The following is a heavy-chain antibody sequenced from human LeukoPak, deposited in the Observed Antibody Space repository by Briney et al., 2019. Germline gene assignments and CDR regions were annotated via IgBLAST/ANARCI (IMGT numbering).Heavy chain of an antibody. CDR1: GGSISSSNW. CDR2: IYHSGST. CDR3: ARFYSSGWVNFDY. Sequence: PSETLSLTCAVSGGSISSSNWWSWVRQPPGKGLEWIGEIYHSGSTNYNPSLKSRVTISVDKSKNQFSLKLSSVTAADTAVYYCARFYSSGWVNFDYWGQGTLVTVSS. J-gene: IGHJ4*02. V-gene: IGHV4-4*02. D-gene: IGHD6-19*01.